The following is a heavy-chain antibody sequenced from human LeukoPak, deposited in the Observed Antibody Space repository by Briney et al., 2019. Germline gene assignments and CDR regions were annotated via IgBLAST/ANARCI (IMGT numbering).Heavy chain of an antibody. CDR1: GGSFSVYY. Sequence: SETLSLTCAVYGGSFSVYYWSWIRQPPGKGLEWIGEINHSGSTNYNPSLKSRVTISVDTSKNQFSLKMSSVTAADTAVYYCARGYCSSTSCYTHYYFGMDVWGQGTTVTVPS. J-gene: IGHJ6*02. D-gene: IGHD2-2*02. CDR2: INHSGST. CDR3: ARGYCSSTSCYTHYYFGMDV. V-gene: IGHV4-34*01.